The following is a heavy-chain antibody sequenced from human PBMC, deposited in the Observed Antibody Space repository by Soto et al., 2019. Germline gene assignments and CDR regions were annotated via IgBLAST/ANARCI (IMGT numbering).Heavy chain of an antibody. V-gene: IGHV4-4*02. CDR2: IYHSGST. D-gene: IGHD3-22*01. Sequence: PSETLSLTCAVSSGSISSSNWWSWVRQPPGKGLEWIGEIYHSGSTNYNPSLKSRVTISVDTSKNQFSLKLSSVTAADTAVYYCARGNDSSGYYYYWGQGTLVTVSS. CDR3: ARGNDSSGYYYY. CDR1: SGSISSSNW. J-gene: IGHJ4*02.